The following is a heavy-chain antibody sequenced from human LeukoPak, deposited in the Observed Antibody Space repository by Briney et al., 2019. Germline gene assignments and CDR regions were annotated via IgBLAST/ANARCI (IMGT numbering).Heavy chain of an antibody. J-gene: IGHJ4*02. D-gene: IGHD3-3*01. CDR2: VTGSGSGT. CDR3: AKGGSGGYYLFDY. V-gene: IGHV3-23*01. Sequence: GRSLTLSCAASGFTFSTYAMSWVRHPPRTGLEWVLSVTGSGSGTYYADFVKGRFIISGDNSKNTLYLQMNSLRAEDTAVYYCAKGGSGGYYLFDYWGQGTLVTVSS. CDR1: GFTFSTYA.